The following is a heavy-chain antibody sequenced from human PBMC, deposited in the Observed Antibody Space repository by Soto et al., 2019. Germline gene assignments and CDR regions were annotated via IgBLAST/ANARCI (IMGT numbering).Heavy chain of an antibody. D-gene: IGHD2-15*01. Sequence: SETLSLTCTVSGGSISSSSYFWGWVRQPPGKGLEWIGSIYYSGNTYYNPSLKSRVTISVDTSKNQFSLQLSSVTAADTAVYYCARLPYCSGGSCYSVPYYFDYWGQGTLVTVSS. V-gene: IGHV4-39*01. CDR3: ARLPYCSGGSCYSVPYYFDY. CDR2: IYYSGNT. CDR1: GGSISSSSYF. J-gene: IGHJ4*02.